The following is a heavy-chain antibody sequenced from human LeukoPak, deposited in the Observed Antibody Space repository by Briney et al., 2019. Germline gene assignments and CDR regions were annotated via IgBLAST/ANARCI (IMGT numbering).Heavy chain of an antibody. J-gene: IGHJ1*01. D-gene: IGHD6-19*01. Sequence: PSETLSLTCTVPGGSISSSSYYWGWIRQPPGKGLEWIGSIYYSGSTYYNPSLKSRVTISVDTSKNQFSLKLSSVTAADTAVYYCAREVGQWKYFQHWGQGTLVTVSS. CDR3: AREVGQWKYFQH. V-gene: IGHV4-39*07. CDR1: GGSISSSSYY. CDR2: IYYSGST.